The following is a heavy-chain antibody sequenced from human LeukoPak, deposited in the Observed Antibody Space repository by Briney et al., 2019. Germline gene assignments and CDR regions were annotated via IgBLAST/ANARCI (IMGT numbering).Heavy chain of an antibody. CDR2: ISAYDGNT. CDR3: AREYTGEGFDC. Sequence: GASVTVSCKTSGYTFTNSVISWVRQAPGQGLEWMGWISAYDGNTNYAQNLQGRVTMTTDTSTSTAYMELRSLRSDDTAVYYCAREYTGEGFDCWGQGTLVTVSS. J-gene: IGHJ4*02. CDR1: GYTFTNSV. V-gene: IGHV1-18*01. D-gene: IGHD3-10*01.